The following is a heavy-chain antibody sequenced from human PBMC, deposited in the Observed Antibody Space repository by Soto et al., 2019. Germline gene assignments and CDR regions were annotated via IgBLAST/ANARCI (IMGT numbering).Heavy chain of an antibody. D-gene: IGHD3-16*01. J-gene: IGHJ3*02. V-gene: IGHV1-2*02. CDR2: INPNSGGT. CDR1: GYTFTGYY. CDR3: ARGGSAFDI. Sequence: QVQLVQSGAEVKKPGASVKVSCKASGYTFTGYYMHWVRQAPGQGLEWMGWINPNSGGTNYAQKFHGRATIPRDTHISKAYMELRRLRSDDRAVCYCARGGSAFDIWGQGTMVTVSS.